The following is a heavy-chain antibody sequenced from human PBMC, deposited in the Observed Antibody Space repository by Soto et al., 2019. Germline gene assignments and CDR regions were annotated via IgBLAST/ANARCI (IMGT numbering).Heavy chain of an antibody. CDR3: AKGDQAHYYYGMDV. Sequence: EVQLLESGGGLVQPXGSLRLSCAASGFTFXSXAMXXVRQXPGKGLEWVPAMSGSGGSTYYADSVKGRFTISRDNSKNTLYLQMNSLRAEDTAVYYCAKGDQAHYYYGMDVWGQGTTVTVSS. J-gene: IGHJ6*02. CDR2: MSGSGGST. V-gene: IGHV3-23*01. CDR1: GFTFXSXA.